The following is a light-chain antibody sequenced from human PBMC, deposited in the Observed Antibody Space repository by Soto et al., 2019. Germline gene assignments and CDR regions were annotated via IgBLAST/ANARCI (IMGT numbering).Light chain of an antibody. V-gene: IGKV1-5*01. CDR1: ESLIGW. CDR3: QQYKSYPWT. Sequence: DIQLTQSPSTLSASVGDTVTISCRASESLIGWLAWYQQRPGSAPKLLIYDASSLEGGVSSRFTGDGSGTEFSLTIASLQPDDFGTYCCQQYKSYPWTFGQGTKVDLK. J-gene: IGKJ1*01. CDR2: DAS.